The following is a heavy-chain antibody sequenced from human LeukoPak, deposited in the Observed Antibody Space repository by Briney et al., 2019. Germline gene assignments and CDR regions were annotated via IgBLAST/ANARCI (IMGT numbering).Heavy chain of an antibody. CDR1: GYTFTNYD. Sequence: GASVKVSCKASGYTFTNYDINWVRQATGQGLEWMGWMNPNSGNTGYAQKFQGRVTMTRNTSISTAYMELSSLRSEDTALYYCARDIAGATKGGWFDTWGQRTPVTVSS. CDR2: MNPNSGNT. V-gene: IGHV1-8*01. D-gene: IGHD1-26*01. J-gene: IGHJ5*02. CDR3: ARDIAGATKGGWFDT.